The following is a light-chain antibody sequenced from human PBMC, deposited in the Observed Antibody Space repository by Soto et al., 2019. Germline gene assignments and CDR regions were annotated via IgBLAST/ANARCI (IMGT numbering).Light chain of an antibody. J-gene: IGKJ1*01. Sequence: EIVMTESPATLSLAPGQGATLSCRASQSVSSNLAWYQQKPGQAPRLLIYAASTRATGIPARFSGSGSGTDFTLTISSLQSEDSAVYYCQQYINWLRTFGQGTKVDIK. V-gene: IGKV3-15*01. CDR1: QSVSSN. CDR3: QQYINWLRT. CDR2: AAS.